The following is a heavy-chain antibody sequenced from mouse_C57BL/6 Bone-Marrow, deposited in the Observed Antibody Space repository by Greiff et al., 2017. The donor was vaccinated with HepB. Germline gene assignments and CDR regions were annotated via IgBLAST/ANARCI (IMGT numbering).Heavy chain of an antibody. CDR2: ISGGGGNT. J-gene: IGHJ2*01. CDR3: ARPDYYGVDY. V-gene: IGHV5-9*01. CDR1: GFTFSSYT. D-gene: IGHD1-1*01. Sequence: EVQVVESGGGLVKPGGSLKLSCAASGFTFSSYTMSWVRQTPEKRLEWVATISGGGGNTYYPDSVKGRFTISRDNAKNTLYLQMSSRRSEDTALYYCARPDYYGVDYWGQGTTLTVSS.